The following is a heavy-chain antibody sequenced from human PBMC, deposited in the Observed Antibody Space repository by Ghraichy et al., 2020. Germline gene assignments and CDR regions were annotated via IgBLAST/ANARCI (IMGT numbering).Heavy chain of an antibody. V-gene: IGHV3-23*01. J-gene: IGHJ4*02. CDR1: GFTFRNFA. Sequence: GGSLRLSCAASGFTFRNFAMNWVRQSPGRGLEWVSGISVSGGTTYYTDSVKGRFSISRDNSKKTVYLQMKSLRAEDSAGYYCAKGRFYTDSTGYRHFDFWGQGALVTVSS. CDR3: AKGRFYTDSTGYRHFDF. CDR2: ISVSGGTT. D-gene: IGHD3-22*01.